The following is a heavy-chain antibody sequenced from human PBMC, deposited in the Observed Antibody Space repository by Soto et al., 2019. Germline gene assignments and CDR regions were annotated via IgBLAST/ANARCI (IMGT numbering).Heavy chain of an antibody. CDR3: ARDLNDILTGSYYYYGMDV. CDR2: ISYDGSNK. CDR1: GFTFSSYA. J-gene: IGHJ6*02. V-gene: IGHV3-30-3*01. Sequence: QVQLVESGGGVVQPGRSLRLSCAASGFTFSSYAMHWVRQAPGKGLEWMAVISYDGSNKYYADSVKGRFTISRDNSKNTLYLQMNSLRAEDTAVYYCARDLNDILTGSYYYYGMDVWGQGTTVTVSS. D-gene: IGHD3-9*01.